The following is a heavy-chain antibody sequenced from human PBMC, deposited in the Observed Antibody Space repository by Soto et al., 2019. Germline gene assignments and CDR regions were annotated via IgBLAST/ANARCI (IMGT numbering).Heavy chain of an antibody. CDR1: GFTFSDYY. CDR2: ISSSGGTT. J-gene: IGHJ5*02. V-gene: IGHV3-11*01. CDR3: AKWKPAADAGYFDP. D-gene: IGHD6-13*01. Sequence: GGSLRLSCAASGFTFSDYYMSWIRQAPGKGLEWVSCISSSGGTTYYADSVKGRFTISRDNSKNSLYLQMNSLRAEDSAVYCGAKWKPAADAGYFDPWGQGTLVTVSS.